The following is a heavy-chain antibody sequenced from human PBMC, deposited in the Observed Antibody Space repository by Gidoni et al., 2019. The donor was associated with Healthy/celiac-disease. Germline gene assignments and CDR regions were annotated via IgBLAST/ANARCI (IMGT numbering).Heavy chain of an antibody. CDR2: MNPDSGNT. J-gene: IGHJ6*02. V-gene: IGHV1-8*01. CDR1: GYTFTRYD. D-gene: IGHD1-26*01. Sequence: QVQLVQSGAEVKKTGASVKVSCKAAGYTFTRYDVNWVRQATGQGLEWMGWMNPDSGNTGYAQKFQGRVTMTRNTSISTAYMELSSLRSEDTAVYDCARDLGGYGMDVWGQGTTITVSS. CDR3: ARDLGGYGMDV.